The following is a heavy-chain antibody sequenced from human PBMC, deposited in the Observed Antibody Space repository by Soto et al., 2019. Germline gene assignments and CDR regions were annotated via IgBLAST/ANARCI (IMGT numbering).Heavy chain of an antibody. D-gene: IGHD3-9*01. CDR3: ASSSYYEISLPFKFDY. CDR2: IRAAVYGGAI. J-gene: IGHJ4*02. Sequence: PGGSLRLSCTTSGFTFGDYAMNWVRQAPGKGLEWVGFIRAAVYGGAIEYAASVKGRFTISRDDSKNVAYLQMNSLKTEDTAVYFCASSSYYEISLPFKFDYWVQGT. V-gene: IGHV3-49*04. CDR1: GFTFGDYA.